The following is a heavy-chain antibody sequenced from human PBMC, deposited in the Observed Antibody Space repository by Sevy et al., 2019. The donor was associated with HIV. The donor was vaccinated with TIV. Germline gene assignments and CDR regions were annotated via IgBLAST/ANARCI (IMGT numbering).Heavy chain of an antibody. CDR3: AGGRFDSSGAFDAFDI. J-gene: IGHJ3*02. Sequence: GGCLRLSCKPSGFTVVSYAMNWVRQAPGKGLEWVSTIYGSGSTTYHSDALRGRFSISRDDSKNRLYLPMNSLKTEDGAVYYCAGGRFDSSGAFDAFDIWGQGTMVTVSS. CDR2: IYGSGSTT. CDR1: GFTVVSYA. D-gene: IGHD3-22*01. V-gene: IGHV3-23*01.